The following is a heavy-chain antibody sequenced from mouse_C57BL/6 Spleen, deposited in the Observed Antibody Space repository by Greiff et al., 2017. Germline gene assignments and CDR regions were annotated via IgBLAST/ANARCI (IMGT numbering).Heavy chain of an antibody. Sequence: EVHLVESEGGLVQPGSSMKLSCTASGFTFSDYYMAWVRQVPEKGLEWVANINYDGSSTYYLDSLKSRFIISRDNAKNILYLQMSSLKSEDTATYYCARDKGQGYFDYWGQGTTLTVSS. D-gene: IGHD6-1*01. V-gene: IGHV5-16*01. CDR1: GFTFSDYY. CDR2: INYDGSST. J-gene: IGHJ2*01. CDR3: ARDKGQGYFDY.